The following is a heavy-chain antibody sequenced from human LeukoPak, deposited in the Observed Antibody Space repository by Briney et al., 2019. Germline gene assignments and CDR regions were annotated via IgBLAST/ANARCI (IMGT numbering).Heavy chain of an antibody. D-gene: IGHD3-3*01. Sequence: GESLKISCKGSGYSFTSYWIGWVRQMPGKGLEWMGIIYPGDSDTRYSPSLQGQVTISADKSISTAYLQWSSLRASDTAMYYCASSYYDFWSGYSDFDYWGQGTLVTVSS. CDR1: GYSFTSYW. J-gene: IGHJ4*02. V-gene: IGHV5-51*01. CDR3: ASSYYDFWSGYSDFDY. CDR2: IYPGDSDT.